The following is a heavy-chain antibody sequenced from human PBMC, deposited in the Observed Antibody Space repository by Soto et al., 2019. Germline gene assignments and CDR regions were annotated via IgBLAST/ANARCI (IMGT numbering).Heavy chain of an antibody. J-gene: IGHJ4*02. CDR2: IRSGGDLT. CDR3: AKIGQIGNWFFDY. CDR1: GFMFSSHG. Sequence: EVQLLESGGDLVQPGGSLRVSCAASGFMFSSHGMSWVRQAPGKGLEWVSSIRSGGDLTYYADSVKGRFTVSRDNLKNTVSLQMDSLRAEDTATYYCAKIGQIGNWFFDYCGQGTLVTVSS. V-gene: IGHV3-23*01. D-gene: IGHD1-1*01.